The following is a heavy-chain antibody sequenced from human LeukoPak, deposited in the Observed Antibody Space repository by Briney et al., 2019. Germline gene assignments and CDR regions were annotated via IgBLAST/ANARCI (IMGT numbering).Heavy chain of an antibody. D-gene: IGHD3-10*01. Sequence: PGGSLRLSCAASGFTFSSYAMSWVRQAPGKGLEWISAISGSGGSTYYADSVKGRFTISRDNSKNTLYLQMNSLRAEDTAVYYCAKDQSYGSGNIDYWGQGTLVTVSS. CDR1: GFTFSSYA. J-gene: IGHJ4*02. V-gene: IGHV3-23*01. CDR2: ISGSGGST. CDR3: AKDQSYGSGNIDY.